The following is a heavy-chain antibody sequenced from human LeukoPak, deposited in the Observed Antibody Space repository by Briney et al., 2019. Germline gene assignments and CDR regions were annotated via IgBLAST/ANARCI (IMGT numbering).Heavy chain of an antibody. CDR2: ITGSGSGI. D-gene: IGHD3-9*01. J-gene: IGHJ4*02. V-gene: IGHV3-23*01. CDR1: GFTFSNYA. Sequence: GASLRLSCAASGFTFSNYAMSWVRQAPGKGLEWVSAITGSGSGIYYADSMKSRFTISRDNSKNTLYLQIDSLRAEDTAVYYCAKWGDYDVLTGYYVSDYWGQGTLVTVSS. CDR3: AKWGDYDVLTGYYVSDY.